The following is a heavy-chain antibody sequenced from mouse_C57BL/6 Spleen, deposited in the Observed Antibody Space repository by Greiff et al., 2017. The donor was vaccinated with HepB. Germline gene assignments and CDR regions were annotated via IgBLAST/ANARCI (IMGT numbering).Heavy chain of an antibody. Sequence: VQLQQSGPELVKPGASVKIPCKASGYTFTDYNMDWVKQSHGKSLEWIGDINPNNGGTIYNQKFKGKATLTVDKSSSTAYMELRSLTSEDTAVYYCAREGYDGYYLRYFDVWGTGTTVTVSS. D-gene: IGHD2-3*01. J-gene: IGHJ1*03. CDR2: INPNNGGT. CDR1: GYTFTDYN. CDR3: AREGYDGYYLRYFDV. V-gene: IGHV1-18*01.